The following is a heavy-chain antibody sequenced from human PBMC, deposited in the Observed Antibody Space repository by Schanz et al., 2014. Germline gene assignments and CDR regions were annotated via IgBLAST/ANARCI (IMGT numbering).Heavy chain of an antibody. V-gene: IGHV4-38-2*02. J-gene: IGHJ3*02. CDR3: AKTNTLLHPWAFDI. Sequence: QVQLQESGPGLVKPSETLSLTCTVSGYSISSAYYWGWIRQPPGKGLEWIGTIYHSGSTYYNPSQKSRLTIPVDMSKTQFSRTLSSVTAADTAMYYCAKTNTLLHPWAFDIWGLGTMVTVSS. D-gene: IGHD2-8*01. CDR2: IYHSGST. CDR1: GYSISSAYY.